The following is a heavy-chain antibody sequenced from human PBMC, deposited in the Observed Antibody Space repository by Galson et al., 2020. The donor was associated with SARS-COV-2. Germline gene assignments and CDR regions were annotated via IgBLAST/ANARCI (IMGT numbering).Heavy chain of an antibody. Sequence: GGSLRLSCTGSGFIFTNAWMTWVRQAPGKGLEWVGRIKSEVDGGTTDYAAAVKGRFTISRDDSKNTLYLQMNSLKIEDTGVYYCTDRWATSDYWGQGTLVTVSS. CDR2: IKSEVDGGTT. CDR3: TDRWATSDY. V-gene: IGHV3-15*01. CDR1: GFIFTNAW. J-gene: IGHJ4*02.